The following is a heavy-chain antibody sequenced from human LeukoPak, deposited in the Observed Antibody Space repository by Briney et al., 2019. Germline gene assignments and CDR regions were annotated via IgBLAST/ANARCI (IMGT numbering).Heavy chain of an antibody. Sequence: ASVKVSCKASGYTLTDYYMHWVRQAPGQGLEWMGRINPNSGGTSYAHNFQGRVTMTRDTSISTTYMELSSLRSDDTAVYYCARDVRDPYWGQGTLVTVSS. CDR2: INPNSGGT. CDR3: ARDVRDPY. CDR1: GYTLTDYY. V-gene: IGHV1-2*06. J-gene: IGHJ4*02.